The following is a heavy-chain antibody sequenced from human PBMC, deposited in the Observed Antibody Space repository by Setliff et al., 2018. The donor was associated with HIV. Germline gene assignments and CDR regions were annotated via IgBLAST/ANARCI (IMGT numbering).Heavy chain of an antibody. CDR1: GYTFTTYY. V-gene: IGHV1-46*01. CDR2: LNPSEGTT. Sequence: ASVKVSCKASGYTFTTYYIHWVRQAPGQGPEWMGILNPSEGTTSFAQKFQGRVTMTRDTSTSTVYMDLSSLRADDTAVYYCVRGYRSAWNSWFDAWGQGTRVTVSS. J-gene: IGHJ5*02. D-gene: IGHD6-19*01. CDR3: VRGYRSAWNSWFDA.